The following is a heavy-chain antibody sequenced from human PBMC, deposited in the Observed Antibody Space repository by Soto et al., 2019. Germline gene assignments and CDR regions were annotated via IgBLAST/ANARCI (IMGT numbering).Heavy chain of an antibody. J-gene: IGHJ1*01. CDR2: IYYSGST. CDR3: ARGVTTQYFQH. D-gene: IGHD4-17*01. Sequence: SETLSLTCTVSGGSISSGDYYWSWIRQPPGKGLEWIGYIYYSGSTYYNPSLKSRVTISVDTSKNQFSLKLSSVTAADTAVYYCARGVTTQYFQHWGQGTLVTVSS. V-gene: IGHV4-30-4*01. CDR1: GGSISSGDYY.